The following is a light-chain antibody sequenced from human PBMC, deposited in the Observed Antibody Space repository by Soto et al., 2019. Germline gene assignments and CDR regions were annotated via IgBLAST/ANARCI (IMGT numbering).Light chain of an antibody. CDR1: QSISSW. Sequence: DIQMTQSPSTLSASVGDRVTITCRASQSISSWLAWYQQKPGKAPKLLIYDASSLESGVPSTFSASGSGTEFTLTISSLQPDDFATYYCQQNNSYWTFGQGTKVEIK. V-gene: IGKV1-5*01. CDR2: DAS. CDR3: QQNNSYWT. J-gene: IGKJ1*01.